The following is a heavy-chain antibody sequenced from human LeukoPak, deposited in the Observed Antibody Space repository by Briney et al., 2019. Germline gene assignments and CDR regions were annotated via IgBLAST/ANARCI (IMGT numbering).Heavy chain of an antibody. D-gene: IGHD3-16*01. V-gene: IGHV3-9*03. Sequence: PGRSLRLSCAASGFTFDDYAMHWVRQAPGKGLEWVSGITWNSDSIDYADSVKGRFTISRDNAKNSLYLQMNSLRAEGMALYYCAKGGGGRLIYYYYMDVWGKGTTVTVSS. J-gene: IGHJ6*03. CDR2: ITWNSDSI. CDR3: AKGGGGRLIYYYYMDV. CDR1: GFTFDDYA.